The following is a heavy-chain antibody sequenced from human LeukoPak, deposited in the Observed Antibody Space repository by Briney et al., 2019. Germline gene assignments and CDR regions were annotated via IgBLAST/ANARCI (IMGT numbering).Heavy chain of an antibody. D-gene: IGHD1-26*01. CDR3: ARTLGSYYYYFDY. V-gene: IGHV1-2*02. Sequence: ASVKVSCKASGYTFTGYYMHWVRQAPGQGLEWMGWINPNSGGTNYAQKLQGRVTMTRDTSISTAYMELSRLRSDDTAVYYCARTLGSYYYYFDYWGQGTLVTVS. CDR1: GYTFTGYY. J-gene: IGHJ4*02. CDR2: INPNSGGT.